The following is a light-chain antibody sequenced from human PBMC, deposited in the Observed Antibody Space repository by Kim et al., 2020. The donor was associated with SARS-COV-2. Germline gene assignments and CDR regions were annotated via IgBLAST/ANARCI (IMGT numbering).Light chain of an antibody. V-gene: IGKV3-20*01. J-gene: IGKJ5*01. CDR1: HSVRNGY. CDR3: QQYTGSPIT. CDR2: DAS. Sequence: SPGERATHSCRASHSVRNGYLALYQQKPGQAPRLLIYDASSRATGIPDRFSGSGSGTDFTLTISRLEPEDFAVYYCQQYTGSPITFGQGTRLEIK.